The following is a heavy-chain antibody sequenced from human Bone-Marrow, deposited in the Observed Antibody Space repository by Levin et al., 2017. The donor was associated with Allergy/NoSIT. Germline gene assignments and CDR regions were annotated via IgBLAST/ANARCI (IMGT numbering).Heavy chain of an antibody. D-gene: IGHD5-12*01. V-gene: IGHV3-30*03. J-gene: IGHJ4*02. CDR1: GFTFSTYG. CDR3: ASEYSGYAFDY. CDR2: IGFDGNIK. Sequence: GGSLRLSCAASGFTFSTYGMHWVRQAPGKGLEWVAVIGFDGNIKYYADSVKGRFTISRDNSKNTLYLQMNSLRAEDTAVYFCASEYSGYAFDYWGQGTLVTVSS.